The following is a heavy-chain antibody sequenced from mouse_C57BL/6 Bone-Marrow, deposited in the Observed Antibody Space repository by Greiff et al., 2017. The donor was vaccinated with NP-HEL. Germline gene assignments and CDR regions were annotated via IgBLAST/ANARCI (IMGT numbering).Heavy chain of an antibody. V-gene: IGHV1-69*01. D-gene: IGHD1-1*01. CDR1: GYTFTSYW. Sequence: QVQLQQSGAELVMPGASVKLSCKASGYTFTSYWMHWVKQRPGQGLEWVGEIDPSDSYTNYNQKFKGKSTLTVDKSSSTAYMQLSRLTSEDSAVYYCARVITTVVSPYWYFDVWGTGTTVTVSS. CDR3: ARVITTVVSPYWYFDV. J-gene: IGHJ1*03. CDR2: IDPSDSYT.